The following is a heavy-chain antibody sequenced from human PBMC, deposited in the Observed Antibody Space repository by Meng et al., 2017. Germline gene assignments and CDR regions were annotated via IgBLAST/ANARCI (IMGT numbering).Heavy chain of an antibody. D-gene: IGHD1-26*01. CDR3: ARDGVGATEGYFDY. J-gene: IGHJ4*02. CDR1: GGTFSSYA. CDR2: IIPIFGTA. V-gene: IGHV1-69*14. Sequence: QGKLVKAGAEVKKPGSSVKGTFKASGGTFSSYAISWGRQAPGQGLEWMGGIIPIFGTANYAQKFQGRVTITADKSTSTAYMELSSLRSEDTAVYYCARDGVGATEGYFDYWGQGTLVTVSS.